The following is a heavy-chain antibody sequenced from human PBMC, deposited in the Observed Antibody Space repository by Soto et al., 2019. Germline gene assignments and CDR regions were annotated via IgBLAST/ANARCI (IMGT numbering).Heavy chain of an antibody. J-gene: IGHJ4*02. CDR2: VYHSGST. CDR1: GGSISSSGYS. V-gene: IGHV4-30-2*01. CDR3: ASSHAGAHITAAVH. Sequence: SSETLSLTCAVSGGSISSSGYSWSWIRQPPGKGLEWVGYVYHSGSTYYNPSLKSRVTISVDRSKNQFSLKLSSVTAADTAVYYCASSHAGAHITAAVHWGQGTLVTVSS. D-gene: IGHD6-13*01.